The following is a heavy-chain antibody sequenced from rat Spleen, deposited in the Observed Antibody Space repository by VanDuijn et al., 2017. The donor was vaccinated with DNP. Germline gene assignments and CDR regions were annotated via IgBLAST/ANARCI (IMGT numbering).Heavy chain of an antibody. D-gene: IGHD1-4*01. J-gene: IGHJ3*01. Sequence: EVQLVESGGGLVQPGNSLKLSCAASGFTFNKYWMTWIRQVPGKGLEWVASISYEGSSAYYRHSVKGRFTISRDNANHTLYLQMDSLRSEDTATYYCATSPGPNWFAYWGQGTLVTVSS. V-gene: IGHV5-29*01. CDR1: GFTFNKYW. CDR2: ISYEGSSA. CDR3: ATSPGPNWFAY.